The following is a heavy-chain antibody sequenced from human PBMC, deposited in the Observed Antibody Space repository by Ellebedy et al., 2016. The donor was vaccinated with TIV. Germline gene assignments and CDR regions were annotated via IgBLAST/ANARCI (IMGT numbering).Heavy chain of an antibody. D-gene: IGHD5-18*01. CDR3: GTPMVGDFSYYYMDV. CDR1: AYTFTSYD. J-gene: IGHJ6*03. V-gene: IGHV1-8*01. Sequence: ASVKVSXXASAYTFTSYDIQWVRQAPGQGLEWMGWVNPNSGYTGYAQMFQGRVTMTRNTSINTAYMELRSLRSDDTAVYYCGTPMVGDFSYYYMDVWGKGTTVTVSS. CDR2: VNPNSGYT.